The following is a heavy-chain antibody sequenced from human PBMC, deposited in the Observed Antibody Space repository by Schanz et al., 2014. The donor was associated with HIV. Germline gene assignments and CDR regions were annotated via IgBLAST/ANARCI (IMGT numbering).Heavy chain of an antibody. D-gene: IGHD3-22*01. CDR1: GFTFSNYG. CDR2: ISFDGSNK. J-gene: IGHJ4*02. V-gene: IGHV3-30*18. CDR3: AKDISNYYDSSAFDY. Sequence: QVQLVESGGGVVQPGRSLRLSCAASGFTFSNYGMHWVRQAPGKGLEWGAVISFDGSNKYYADSVKGRFTISRDNSKNMLFLQMNSLRAEDTAVYYCAKDISNYYDSSAFDYWGQGTLVSVPS.